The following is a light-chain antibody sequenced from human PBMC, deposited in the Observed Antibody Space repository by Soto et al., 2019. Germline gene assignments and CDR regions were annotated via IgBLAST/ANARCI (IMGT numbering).Light chain of an antibody. V-gene: IGLV2-23*02. Sequence: QSALNQPASVSGSPGQSITISCTGTHSDVGSYNLVSWYQQHPGKAPKVIIYEVSERPSGVSDRFSGSKSGNTASLMISGLQAEDEADYYCCSYAGSTTQTYVFGSGTKVTVL. CDR2: EVS. J-gene: IGLJ1*01. CDR3: CSYAGSTTQTYV. CDR1: HSDVGSYNL.